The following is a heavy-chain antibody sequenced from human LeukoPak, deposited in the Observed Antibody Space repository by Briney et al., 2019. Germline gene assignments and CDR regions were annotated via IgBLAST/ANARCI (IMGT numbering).Heavy chain of an antibody. CDR2: IKSKPDGGTT. V-gene: IGHV3-15*01. J-gene: IGHJ4*02. CDR1: GFAFNYAW. D-gene: IGHD2-15*01. Sequence: PGGSLRLSCAASGFAFNYAWVSWVRQAPGKGLEWIGRIKSKPDGGTTDYAAPVKGRFTISRDDSKNTLYLQMNSLRAEDTAIYYCAKESSGWVVAASDYWGQGTLVTVSS. CDR3: AKESSGWVVAASDY.